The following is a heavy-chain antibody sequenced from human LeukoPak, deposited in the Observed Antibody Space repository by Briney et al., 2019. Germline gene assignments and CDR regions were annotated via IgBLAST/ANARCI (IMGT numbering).Heavy chain of an antibody. D-gene: IGHD3-3*01. CDR2: IYHSGST. CDR3: ARRPRFTHYRLAEYFQH. J-gene: IGHJ1*01. Sequence: SETLSLTCTVSGYSISSGYYWGWIRQPPGKGLEWIGSIYHSGSTYYNPSLKSRVTISVDTSKNQFSLKLSSVTAADTAVYYCARRPRFTHYRLAEYFQHWGQGTLVTVSS. V-gene: IGHV4-38-2*02. CDR1: GYSISSGYY.